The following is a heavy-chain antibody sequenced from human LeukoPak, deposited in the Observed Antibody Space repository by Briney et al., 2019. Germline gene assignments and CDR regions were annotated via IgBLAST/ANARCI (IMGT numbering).Heavy chain of an antibody. Sequence: SETLSLTCAVYGGSFSGYYWSWIRQPPGRGLEWIGEINHSGSTNYNPSLKSRVTISVDTSKNQFSLKLSSVTAADTAVYYCARVSGGGVSWFDPWGQGTLVTVSS. J-gene: IGHJ5*02. V-gene: IGHV4-34*01. D-gene: IGHD2-15*01. CDR3: ARVSGGGVSWFDP. CDR2: INHSGST. CDR1: GGSFSGYY.